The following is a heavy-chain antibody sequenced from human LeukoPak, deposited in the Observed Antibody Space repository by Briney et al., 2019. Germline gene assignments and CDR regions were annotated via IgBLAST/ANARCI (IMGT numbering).Heavy chain of an antibody. D-gene: IGHD5-12*01. J-gene: IGHJ5*02. Sequence: PSETLSLTCTVSGGSISSSHYYWGWIRQPPGKGLEWIGTIYYSGKTYYNLSLKSRVTISVDTSKNQVSLKLRSVTAADTAVYYCARALGYGGYDSWGQGTLVTVSS. V-gene: IGHV4-39*07. CDR1: GGSISSSHYY. CDR3: ARALGYGGYDS. CDR2: IYYSGKT.